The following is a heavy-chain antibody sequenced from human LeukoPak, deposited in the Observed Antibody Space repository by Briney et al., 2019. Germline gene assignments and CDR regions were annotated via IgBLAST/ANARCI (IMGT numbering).Heavy chain of an antibody. V-gene: IGHV1-18*01. CDR3: ARAGYSSGWDHFDY. Sequence: ASVKVSCKASGYTFTSYGISWVRQAPGQGLEWMGWISAYNGNTNYAQKLQGRVTMTTDTSASTAYMELRSLRSDDTAVYYCARAGYSSGWDHFDYWGQGTLVTVSS. J-gene: IGHJ4*02. D-gene: IGHD6-19*01. CDR2: ISAYNGNT. CDR1: GYTFTSYG.